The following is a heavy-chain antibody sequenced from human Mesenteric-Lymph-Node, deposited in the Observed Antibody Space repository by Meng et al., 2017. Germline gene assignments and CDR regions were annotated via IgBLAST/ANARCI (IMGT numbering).Heavy chain of an antibody. CDR1: GGSVSSGSYY. J-gene: IGHJ4*02. CDR2: ISYSGST. CDR3: ARDLGSIAALGY. D-gene: IGHD6-6*01. Sequence: QVQLQESGPGLEKPWETLSFTGTVSGGSVSSGSYYWSWIRQPPGKGLEWIGYISYSGSTNYNPSLRSRVTISVDTSKNHFSLRLNSVTAADTAVYYCARDLGSIAALGYWGQGTLVTVSS. V-gene: IGHV4-61*01.